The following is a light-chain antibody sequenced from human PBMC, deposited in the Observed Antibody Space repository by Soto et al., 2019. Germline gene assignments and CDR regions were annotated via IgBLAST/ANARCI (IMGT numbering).Light chain of an antibody. CDR3: CSYAGSSTYV. CDR1: SSDVGSYNL. V-gene: IGLV2-23*02. CDR2: EVS. Sequence: QCALTRPASVSGSPGQSITISCTGTSSDVGSYNLVSWYQQHPGKAPKLMIYEVSKRPSGVSNRFSGSKSGNTASLTISGLQAEDEADYYCCSYAGSSTYVFGTGTKVTVL. J-gene: IGLJ1*01.